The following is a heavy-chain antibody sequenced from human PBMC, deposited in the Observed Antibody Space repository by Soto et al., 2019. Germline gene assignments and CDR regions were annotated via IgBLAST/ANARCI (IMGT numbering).Heavy chain of an antibody. CDR1: GYTFTSYG. CDR3: ARDHRNSYYDFGSGYYHNSDY. Sequence: VQLVQSGAEVKKPGASVKVSCKASGYTFTSYGISWVRQAPGQGLEWMGWISAYNGNTNYAQKLQGRVTMTTDTSTSTAYMELRSLRSYDTAVYYCARDHRNSYYDFGSGYYHNSDYWGQGTLVTVAS. D-gene: IGHD3-3*01. V-gene: IGHV1-18*01. CDR2: ISAYNGNT. J-gene: IGHJ4*02.